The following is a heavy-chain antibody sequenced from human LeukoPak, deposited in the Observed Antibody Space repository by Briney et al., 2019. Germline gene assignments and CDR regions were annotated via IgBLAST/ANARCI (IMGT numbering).Heavy chain of an antibody. CDR2: TSSNGGST. D-gene: IGHD1-7*01. CDR3: ARDASGTPVWFYYYYGMDV. V-gene: IGHV3-64*01. CDR1: GFTFSSYA. Sequence: GGSLRLSCAAYGFTFSSYAMHWVRQAPGKGLEYVSATSSNGGSTYYANSVKGRFTISRDNSKNTLYLQMGSLRAEDMAVYCCARDASGTPVWFYYYYGMDVWGQGTTVTVSS. J-gene: IGHJ6*02.